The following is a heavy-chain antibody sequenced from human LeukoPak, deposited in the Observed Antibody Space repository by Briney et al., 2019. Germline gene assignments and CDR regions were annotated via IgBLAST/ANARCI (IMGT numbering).Heavy chain of an antibody. CDR3: ARMSGSYSYFDY. D-gene: IGHD1-26*01. J-gene: IGHJ4*02. V-gene: IGHV4-59*01. CDR1: GGSFSSYY. Sequence: SSETLSLTCTVSGGSFSSYYWNWIRQPPGKGLEWIGYVYYSGSTNYNPSLKSPVTISVDTSKNQFSLKLSSVTAADTAVYYCARMSGSYSYFDYWGQGTLVTVSS. CDR2: VYYSGST.